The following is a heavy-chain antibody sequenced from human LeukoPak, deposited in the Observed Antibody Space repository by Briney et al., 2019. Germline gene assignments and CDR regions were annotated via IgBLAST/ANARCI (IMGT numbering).Heavy chain of an antibody. CDR1: GGSISSGSYY. D-gene: IGHD5-18*01. CDR2: INHSGST. Sequence: SETLSLTCTVSGGSISSGSYYWSWIRQPPGKGLEWIGEINHSGSTNYNPSLKSRVTISVDTSKNQFTLKLSSVTAADTAVYYCARAGIQLWFDLWGRGTLVTVSS. V-gene: IGHV4-39*06. CDR3: ARAGIQLWFDL. J-gene: IGHJ2*01.